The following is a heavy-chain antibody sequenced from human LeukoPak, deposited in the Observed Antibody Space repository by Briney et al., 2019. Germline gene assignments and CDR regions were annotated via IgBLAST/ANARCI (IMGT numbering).Heavy chain of an antibody. D-gene: IGHD4-23*01. CDR1: GFTFSSYA. CDR3: VKVATVVTSYYFDY. Sequence: GGSLRLSCSASGFTFSSYAMHWVRQAPGKGLEYVSAISSNGGSTYYADSVKGRFTISRDNSKNTLYLQMSCLRAEDTAVYYCVKVATVVTSYYFDYWGQGTLVTVSS. V-gene: IGHV3-64D*06. J-gene: IGHJ4*02. CDR2: ISSNGGST.